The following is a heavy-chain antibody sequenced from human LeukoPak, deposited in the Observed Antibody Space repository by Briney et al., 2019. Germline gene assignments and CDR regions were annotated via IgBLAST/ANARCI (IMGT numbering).Heavy chain of an antibody. CDR3: AKGHSSSWYYFDY. Sequence: GSLRLSRAASGFTFSSYGMHWVRQAPGKGLEWVAFIRYDGSNKYYADSVKGRFTISRDNSKNTLYLQMNSLRAEDTAVYYCAKGHSSSWYYFDYWGQGTLVTVSS. J-gene: IGHJ4*02. D-gene: IGHD6-13*01. CDR2: IRYDGSNK. CDR1: GFTFSSYG. V-gene: IGHV3-30*02.